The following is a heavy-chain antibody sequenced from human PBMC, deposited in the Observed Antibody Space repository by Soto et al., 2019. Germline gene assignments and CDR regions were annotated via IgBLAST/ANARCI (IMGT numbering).Heavy chain of an antibody. CDR3: ARDGDPLRYFDWLPKYDWFDP. D-gene: IGHD3-9*01. J-gene: IGHJ5*02. CDR1: GFTFSSYG. Sequence: QVPLVESGGGVVQPGRSLRLSCAASGFTFSSYGMHWVRQAPGKGLEWVAVIWYDGSNKYYADSVKGRFTISRDNSKNTLYLQMNSLRAEDTAVYYCARDGDPLRYFDWLPKYDWFDPWGQGTLVTVSS. CDR2: IWYDGSNK. V-gene: IGHV3-33*01.